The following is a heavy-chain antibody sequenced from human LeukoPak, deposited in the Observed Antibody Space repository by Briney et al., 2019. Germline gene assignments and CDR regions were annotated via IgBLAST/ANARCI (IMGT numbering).Heavy chain of an antibody. CDR2: ISSSSSYI. Sequence: GGSLRLSCAASGFTFSSYSMNWVRQAPGKGLEWVSSISSSSSYIYYADSVKGRLTISRDNAKNSLYLQMNSLRAEDTAVYYCAGVEDSSNWVNYYYYYYMDVWGKGTTVTVSS. D-gene: IGHD6-13*01. CDR3: AGVEDSSNWVNYYYYYYMDV. CDR1: GFTFSSYS. V-gene: IGHV3-21*01. J-gene: IGHJ6*03.